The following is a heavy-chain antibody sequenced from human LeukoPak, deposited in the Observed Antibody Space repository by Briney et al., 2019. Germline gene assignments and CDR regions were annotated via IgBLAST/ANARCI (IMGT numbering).Heavy chain of an antibody. Sequence: ASVNVSCKAFGYTFGTSSIRWVRQAPGQRLEWMGWISPNNGNTHYAQGVQGRVTMTTDTSRSTAYMELRSLRSDDTAVYYCTRVRNSDNWWGPFDIWGQGTMVTVS. CDR1: GYTFGTSS. D-gene: IGHD1-1*01. CDR3: TRVRNSDNWWGPFDI. CDR2: ISPNNGNT. J-gene: IGHJ3*02. V-gene: IGHV1-18*01.